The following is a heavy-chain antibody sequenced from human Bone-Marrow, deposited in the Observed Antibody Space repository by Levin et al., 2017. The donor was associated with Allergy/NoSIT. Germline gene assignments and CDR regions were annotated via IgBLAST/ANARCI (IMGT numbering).Heavy chain of an antibody. V-gene: IGHV3-30*18. D-gene: IGHD1-20*01. Sequence: GGSLRLSCAASGFTFSSYGMHWVRQAPGKGLEWVAVISYDGSNKYYADSVKGRFTISRDNSKNTLYLQMNSLRAEDTAVYYCAKDITGTWYYGMDVWGQGTTVTVSS. CDR1: GFTFSSYG. CDR2: ISYDGSNK. CDR3: AKDITGTWYYGMDV. J-gene: IGHJ6*02.